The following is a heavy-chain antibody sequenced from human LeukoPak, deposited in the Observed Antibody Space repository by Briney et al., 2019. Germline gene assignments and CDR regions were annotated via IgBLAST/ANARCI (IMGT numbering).Heavy chain of an antibody. V-gene: IGHV4-38-2*02. CDR2: IFYRGGT. J-gene: IGHJ6*03. CDR1: GYSISSGYY. CDR3: ARGPFTYYYYYYMDV. Sequence: PSETLSLTCTVAGYSISSGYYWGWIRQPPGKGLEWIGNIFYRGGTNYNPSLKSRVTISVDTSKNQFSLKLSSVTAADTAVYYCARGPFTYYYYYYMDVWGKGTTVTVSS.